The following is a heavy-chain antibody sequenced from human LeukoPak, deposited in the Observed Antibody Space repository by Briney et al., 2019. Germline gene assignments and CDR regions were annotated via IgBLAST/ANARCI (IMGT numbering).Heavy chain of an antibody. Sequence: GGSLRLSCAASGFILTTYDMNWVRQAPGKGLEWVSFISGSDSSIYYADSVKGRFTISRDNSKNTLYLQMNSLRAEDTAVYYCAKDDIAPNWFDPWGQGTLVTVSS. CDR2: ISGSDSSI. J-gene: IGHJ5*02. CDR1: GFILTTYD. CDR3: AKDDIAPNWFDP. D-gene: IGHD5-12*01. V-gene: IGHV3-48*01.